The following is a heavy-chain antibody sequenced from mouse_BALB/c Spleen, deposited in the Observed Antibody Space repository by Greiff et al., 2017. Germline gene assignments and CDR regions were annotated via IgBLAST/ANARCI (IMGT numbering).Heavy chain of an antibody. CDR1: GFTFSSYT. V-gene: IGHV5-6-4*01. CDR3: TRDGNYPWFAY. Sequence: EVQLVESGGGLVKPGGSLKLSCAASGFTFSSYTMSWVRQTPEKRLEWVATISSGGSYTYYPDSVKGRFTISRDNAKNTLYLQMSSLKSEDTAMYYCTRDGNYPWFAYWGQGTLVTVSA. D-gene: IGHD2-1*01. J-gene: IGHJ3*01. CDR2: ISSGGSYT.